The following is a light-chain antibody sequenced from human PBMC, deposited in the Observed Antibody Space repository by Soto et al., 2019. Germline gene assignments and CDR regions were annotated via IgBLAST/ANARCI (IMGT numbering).Light chain of an antibody. CDR1: QSIDNNY. CDR2: GAS. Sequence: MLSQSPGTLSLSPGERATLSCRASQSIDNNYLAWYQQKPGQAPRLVIYGASTRATDIPDRFSASGSGTDFTLTISRLEPEDFAVYYCQQYSRAPLTFGQGTKVAI. V-gene: IGKV3-20*01. J-gene: IGKJ1*01. CDR3: QQYSRAPLT.